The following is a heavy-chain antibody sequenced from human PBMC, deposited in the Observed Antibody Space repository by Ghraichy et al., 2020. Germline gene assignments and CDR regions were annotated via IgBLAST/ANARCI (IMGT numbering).Heavy chain of an antibody. V-gene: IGHV4-34*01. D-gene: IGHD6-13*01. CDR3: ARYSSNSYDDAFDS. CDR1: GGSFSDYF. J-gene: IGHJ3*01. Sequence: SETLSLTCAVFGGSFSDYFWSWIRQPPGKGLEWIGEINHSGSTKYNPSLKSRVTISVDTSKNQFSLKLNSVIAADTAVYYCARYSSNSYDDAFDSRGRGTLVTVSS. CDR2: INHSGST.